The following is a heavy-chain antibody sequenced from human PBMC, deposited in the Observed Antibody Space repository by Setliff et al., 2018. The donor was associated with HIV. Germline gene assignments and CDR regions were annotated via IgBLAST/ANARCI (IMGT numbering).Heavy chain of an antibody. V-gene: IGHV1-69*10. CDR3: VTGEGLRF. CDR2: IIPILGIA. D-gene: IGHD2-15*01. J-gene: IGHJ4*02. Sequence: SVKVSCKASGGTFSSYAISWVRQAPGQGLEWMGGIIPILGIANYAQKFQGRFTMTTATSSDTAYLYLSSLRSEDTAVYSCVTGEGLRFWGQGTLVTVTS. CDR1: GGTFSSYA.